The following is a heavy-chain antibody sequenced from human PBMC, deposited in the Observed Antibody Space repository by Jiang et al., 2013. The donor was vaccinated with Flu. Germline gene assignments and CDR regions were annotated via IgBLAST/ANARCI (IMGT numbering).Heavy chain of an antibody. V-gene: IGHV6-1*01. CDR1: GDSVSSNSAT. J-gene: IGHJ3*01. CDR2: TYYKSKWYY. D-gene: IGHD6-25*01. Sequence: SQTLSLTCAISGDSVSSNSATWNWIRQSPSRGLEWLGRTYYKSKWYYDYAVSLKGRVTINPDTSKNQFSLQLISVTPEDTAVYYCAKQREALNFWGQGTMVTVSS. CDR3: AKQREALNF.